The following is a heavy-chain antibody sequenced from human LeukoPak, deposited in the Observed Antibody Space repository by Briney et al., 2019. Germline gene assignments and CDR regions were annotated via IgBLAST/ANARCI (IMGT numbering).Heavy chain of an antibody. Sequence: GGSLRLSCAASGFTFRSYAMSWVRQAPGQGLEWVSSISASGSSTYYAESGKGRLTIYRDNSKNTVSLQVNSLRAEDTAIYYCATNYGDYVNWFDPWGQGTLVTVSS. CDR2: ISASGSST. CDR1: GFTFRSYA. CDR3: ATNYGDYVNWFDP. J-gene: IGHJ5*02. V-gene: IGHV3-23*01. D-gene: IGHD4-17*01.